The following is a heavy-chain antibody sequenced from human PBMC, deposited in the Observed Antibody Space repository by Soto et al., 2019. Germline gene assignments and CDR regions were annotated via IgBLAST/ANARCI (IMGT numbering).Heavy chain of an antibody. V-gene: IGHV3-7*04. CDR1: GFTFSSYW. Sequence: PGGSLRLSCAASGFTFSSYWMSWVRQAPGKGLEWVANIKQDGSEKYYVDSVEGRFTISRDNAKNSLYLQMNSLRAEDTAVYYCARGAPVVEVEVGAFDIWGQGTMVTVSS. D-gene: IGHD2-15*01. J-gene: IGHJ3*02. CDR3: ARGAPVVEVEVGAFDI. CDR2: IKQDGSEK.